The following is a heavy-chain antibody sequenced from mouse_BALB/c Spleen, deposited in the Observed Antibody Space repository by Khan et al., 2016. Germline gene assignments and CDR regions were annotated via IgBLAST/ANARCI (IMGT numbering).Heavy chain of an antibody. CDR3: AREGLRRRSAMDY. J-gene: IGHJ4*01. V-gene: IGHV5-17*02. CDR2: ISSGSSTI. Sequence: EVELVESGGGLVQPGGSRKLSCAASGFTFCSFGMHWVRQAPEKGLEWVAYISSGSSTIYYADTVKGRFTISRDNPKNTLFLQMTSLRSEDTAMYYCAREGLRRRSAMDYWGQGTSVTVSS. D-gene: IGHD2-2*01. CDR1: GFTFCSFG.